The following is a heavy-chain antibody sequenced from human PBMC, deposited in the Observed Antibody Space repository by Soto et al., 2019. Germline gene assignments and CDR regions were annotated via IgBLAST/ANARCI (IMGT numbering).Heavy chain of an antibody. V-gene: IGHV4-34*01. Sequence: QVQLQQWGAGLLKPSETLSLTCAVYGGSFSGYYWSWIRQPPGKGLEWIGEINHSGSTNYNQSLKSRDTISVDTSKNPFSLKLSSVTAADTAVYYCASITIFGVVTTIDPWGQGTLVTVSS. CDR1: GGSFSGYY. D-gene: IGHD3-3*01. CDR3: ASITIFGVVTTIDP. CDR2: INHSGST. J-gene: IGHJ5*02.